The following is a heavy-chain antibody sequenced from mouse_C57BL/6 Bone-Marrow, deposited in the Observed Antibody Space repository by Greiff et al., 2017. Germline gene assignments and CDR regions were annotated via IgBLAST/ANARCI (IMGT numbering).Heavy chain of an antibody. Sequence: VQLQESGAELVRPGTSVKVSCKASGYAFTNYLIEWVKQRPGQGLEWIGVINPGSGGTNYNEKFKGKATLTADKSSSTAYMQLSSLTSEDSAVYFCARGTTVGWYFDVWGTGTTVTVSS. CDR2: INPGSGGT. V-gene: IGHV1-54*01. CDR1: GYAFTNYL. J-gene: IGHJ1*03. CDR3: ARGTTVGWYFDV. D-gene: IGHD1-1*01.